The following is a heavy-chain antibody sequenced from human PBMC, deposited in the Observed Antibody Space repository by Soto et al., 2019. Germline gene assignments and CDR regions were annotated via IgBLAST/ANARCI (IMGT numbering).Heavy chain of an antibody. J-gene: IGHJ6*02. CDR3: ARALVASVFTYAIDV. Sequence: SETLSLTCAVYGGSFSGYYWSWIRQPPGKGLEWIGEINHSGSTNYNPSLKSRVTMSIDTSRNQFSLKLASVSAADAAVYFCARALVASVFTYAIDVWGQGTAVTVSS. D-gene: IGHD5-12*01. CDR1: GGSFSGYY. V-gene: IGHV4-34*01. CDR2: INHSGST.